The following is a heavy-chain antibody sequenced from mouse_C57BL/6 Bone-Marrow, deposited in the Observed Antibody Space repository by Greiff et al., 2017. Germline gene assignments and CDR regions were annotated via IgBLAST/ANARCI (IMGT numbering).Heavy chain of an antibody. CDR2: IHPNSGST. J-gene: IGHJ4*01. CDR3: ERWGIYYGNYPYAMDY. D-gene: IGHD2-1*01. V-gene: IGHV1-64*01. CDR1: GYTFTSYW. Sequence: QVQLQQPGAELVKPGASVKLSCKASGYTFTSYWMHWVKQRPGQGLEWIGMIHPNSGSTNYNEKFKSKATLTVDKSSSTAYMQLSSLTSEDSAVYYRERWGIYYGNYPYAMDYWGQGTSVTVSS.